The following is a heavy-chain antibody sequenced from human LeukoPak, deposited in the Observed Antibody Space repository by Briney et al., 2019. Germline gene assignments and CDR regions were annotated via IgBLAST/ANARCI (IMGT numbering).Heavy chain of an antibody. CDR2: SNDSGGT. CDR1: GGTFSGYY. D-gene: IGHD2-15*01. CDR3: ARHGVATWFDP. J-gene: IGHJ5*02. V-gene: IGHV4-34*01. Sequence: PSETLSLTCAVYGGTFSGYYWSWIRQPPGKRLEWVGESNDSGGTNYNPSLKSRVTISADKSKNQVSLKLTSVTVADTAVYYCARHGVATWFDPWGQGTLVTVSS.